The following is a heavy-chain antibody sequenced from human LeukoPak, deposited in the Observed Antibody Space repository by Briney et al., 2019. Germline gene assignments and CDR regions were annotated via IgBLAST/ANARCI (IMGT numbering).Heavy chain of an antibody. CDR1: GYTFTSYG. Sequence: ASEKVSCKASGYTFTSYGISWVRQAPGQGLEWMGWISAYNGNTNYAQKLQGRVTMTTDTSTSTAYMELRSLRSDDTAVYYCARDRRRYCSGGSCSPPAYWGQGTLVTVSS. J-gene: IGHJ4*02. V-gene: IGHV1-18*01. CDR3: ARDRRRYCSGGSCSPPAY. D-gene: IGHD2-15*01. CDR2: ISAYNGNT.